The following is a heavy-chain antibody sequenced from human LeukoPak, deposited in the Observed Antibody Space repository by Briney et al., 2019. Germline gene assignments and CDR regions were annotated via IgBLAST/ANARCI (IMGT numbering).Heavy chain of an antibody. V-gene: IGHV3-7*01. Sequence: GGSLRLSCAVSGFTFSTKWMTWVRQAPGKGLEWVANIKPDGSEKFYVDSVKGRFTISRDNARNSLYLQMNSLRAEDMAVHYCARGGSTSSWFWNDWGQGTLVTVSS. D-gene: IGHD6-13*01. J-gene: IGHJ4*02. CDR1: GFTFSTKW. CDR2: IKPDGSEK. CDR3: ARGGSTSSWFWND.